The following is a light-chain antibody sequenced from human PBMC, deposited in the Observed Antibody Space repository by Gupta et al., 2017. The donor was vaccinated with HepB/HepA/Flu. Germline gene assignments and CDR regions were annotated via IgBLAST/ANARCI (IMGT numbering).Light chain of an antibody. J-gene: IGLJ2*01. CDR2: RNN. CDR1: SSNFGADYD. CDR3: QSYDTSLSGVV. Sequence: QSVLTQPPSVSGAPGQRVTISCAGSSSNFGADYDVHWYQQIPGTAPKLLIYRNNNRPSGVPDRFSGSKSGTSASLAITGLQAEDEADYYCQSYDTSLSGVVFGGGTKLTGL. V-gene: IGLV1-40*01.